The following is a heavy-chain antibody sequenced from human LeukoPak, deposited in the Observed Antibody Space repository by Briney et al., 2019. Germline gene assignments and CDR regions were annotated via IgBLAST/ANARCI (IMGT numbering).Heavy chain of an antibody. CDR1: GYTFSSYY. CDR3: AREASGGYFDY. D-gene: IGHD4-23*01. Sequence: ASVKVSCKASGYTFSSYYTHWVRQAPGQGLEWVGLINPTGDSTNYAQNFRGRVTMTRDTSTSTVYTDLSSLRSEDTAVYYCAREASGGYFDYWGQGTLVTVSS. V-gene: IGHV1-46*01. J-gene: IGHJ4*02. CDR2: INPTGDST.